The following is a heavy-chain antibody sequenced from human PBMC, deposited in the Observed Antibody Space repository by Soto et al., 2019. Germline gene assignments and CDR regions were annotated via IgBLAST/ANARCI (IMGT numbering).Heavy chain of an antibody. D-gene: IGHD6-13*01. CDR1: GGSFSGYY. Sequence: SETLSLTCAVYGGSFSGYYWSWIRQPPGKGLEWIGYIYYSGSTYYNPSLKSRVTISVDTSKNQFSLKLSSVTAADTAVYYCARDRYSSSWYYYYGMDVWGQGTTVTVSS. CDR3: ARDRYSSSWYYYYGMDV. CDR2: IYYSGST. J-gene: IGHJ6*02. V-gene: IGHV4-34*09.